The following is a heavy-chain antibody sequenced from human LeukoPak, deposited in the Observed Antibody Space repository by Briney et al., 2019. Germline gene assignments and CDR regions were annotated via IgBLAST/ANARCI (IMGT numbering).Heavy chain of an antibody. J-gene: IGHJ3*02. Sequence: GGSLRLSCEASGLTFSIFEMNWVRLAPGKGLEWVSFISSSGNIKLYADSVRGRFTISRDNAKNSLYLHMSSLRAEDTAVYYCAKGGSPGYNYNAFDMWGQGTVVAVS. D-gene: IGHD3-9*01. V-gene: IGHV3-48*03. CDR3: AKGGSPGYNYNAFDM. CDR2: ISSSGNIK. CDR1: GLTFSIFE.